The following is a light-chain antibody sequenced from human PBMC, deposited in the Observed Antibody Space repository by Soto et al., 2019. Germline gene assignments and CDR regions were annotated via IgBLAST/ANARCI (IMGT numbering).Light chain of an antibody. CDR2: GAS. CDR3: QQYNNWPPRT. CDR1: QNVRANY. J-gene: IGKJ1*01. Sequence: EIVLTQSPGTLSLPPGERVTLSCRASQNVRANYLAWYQQHPGQAPRLVIYGASTRATGIPARFSGSGSGTEFTLTTSTLQSADFAVYYCQQYNNWPPRTFAQGPNVDLK. V-gene: IGKV3-15*01.